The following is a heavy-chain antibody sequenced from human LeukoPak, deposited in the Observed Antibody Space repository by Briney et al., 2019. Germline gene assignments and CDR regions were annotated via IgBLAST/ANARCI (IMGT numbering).Heavy chain of an antibody. D-gene: IGHD1-26*01. CDR3: ARVAGSIDY. Sequence: ASVKVSCKASGYSFTTYDINWVRQATGQGLEWMGWMNLKSGYTGYAQKFQGRVAITRDTSTSTVYMELSSLRSEDTAVYYCARVAGSIDYWGQGTLVTVSS. CDR1: GYSFTTYD. CDR2: MNLKSGYT. V-gene: IGHV1-8*03. J-gene: IGHJ4*02.